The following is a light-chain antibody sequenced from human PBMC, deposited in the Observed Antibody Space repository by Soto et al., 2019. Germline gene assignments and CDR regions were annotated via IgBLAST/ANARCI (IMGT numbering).Light chain of an antibody. V-gene: IGKV1-5*03. CDR2: KAS. Sequence: IQMTQSPSTLSASVGDRVTITCRASQSISSWLAWYQQKPGKAPKLLIYKASSLESGVPSRFSGSGSGTEFTLTISSLQPDDFATYYCQQFHSFSPTFGQGTKVEIK. J-gene: IGKJ1*01. CDR3: QQFHSFSPT. CDR1: QSISSW.